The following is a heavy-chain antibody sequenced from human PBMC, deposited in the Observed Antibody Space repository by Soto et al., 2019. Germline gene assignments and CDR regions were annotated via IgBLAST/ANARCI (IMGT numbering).Heavy chain of an antibody. J-gene: IGHJ4*02. CDR1: GGTFSSRA. Sequence: QVQLVQSGTVVQKPGASVKVSCKASGGTFSSRAIAWVRQAPGQGLEWLGGINPTFGTATNAPKFQRRVAISADATSNTAYMELRRVALAGTAIYYCANERSAQYFDQWGQGSVVIVSS. V-gene: IGHV1-69*01. CDR2: INPTFGTA. D-gene: IGHD3-3*01. CDR3: ANERSAQYFDQ.